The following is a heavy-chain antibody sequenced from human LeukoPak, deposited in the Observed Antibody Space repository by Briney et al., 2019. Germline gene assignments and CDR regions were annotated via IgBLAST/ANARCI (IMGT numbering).Heavy chain of an antibody. D-gene: IGHD2-15*01. CDR1: RFTFRTYR. Sequence: GGCLRLSCAASRFTFRTYRMSWVRQVLGKGLEWVANINQDGSEKNYVDSVKGRFTISRDNIKNSLYLQMNSLRAEDTAVYYCATDLYYWGQGTLVTVSA. V-gene: IGHV3-7*04. CDR2: INQDGSEK. J-gene: IGHJ4*02. CDR3: ATDLYY.